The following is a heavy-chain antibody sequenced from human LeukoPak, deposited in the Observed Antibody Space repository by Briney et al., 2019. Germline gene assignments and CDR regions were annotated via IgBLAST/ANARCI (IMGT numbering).Heavy chain of an antibody. J-gene: IGHJ5*02. CDR2: IYYSGST. Sequence: SETLSLTCSVSGGSISNYHWRWIRQPPGKGLEWIGYIYYSGSTNYNPSLESRVVMSVDTSKNQFSLKLSSVTAADTAVYYCARGGWGFDPWGQGTLVTVSS. D-gene: IGHD1-26*01. CDR1: GGSISNYH. V-gene: IGHV4-59*01. CDR3: ARGGWGFDP.